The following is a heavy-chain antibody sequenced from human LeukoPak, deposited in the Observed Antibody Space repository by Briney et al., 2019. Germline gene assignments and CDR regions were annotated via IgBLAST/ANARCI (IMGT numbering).Heavy chain of an antibody. CDR1: GYTFTSYD. D-gene: IGHD6-19*01. Sequence: PRASVKVSCKASGYTFTSYDINWVRQATGQGLEWMGWMNPNSGNTGYAQKFQGRVTMTRNTSISTAYMELSSLRSEDTAVYYCARGSEQWLVGLYYYYGMDVWGQGTTVTVSS. CDR2: MNPNSGNT. CDR3: ARGSEQWLVGLYYYYGMDV. J-gene: IGHJ6*02. V-gene: IGHV1-8*01.